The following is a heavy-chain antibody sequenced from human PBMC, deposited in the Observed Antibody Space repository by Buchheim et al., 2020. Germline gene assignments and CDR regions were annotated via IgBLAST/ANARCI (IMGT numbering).Heavy chain of an antibody. CDR3: VGGKYSSYGSPAEY. V-gene: IGHV3-7*03. CDR2: IKRDGSER. Sequence: EVQLVESGGGLVQPGGSLRLSCAASGFIFSSYWMSWVRQAPGKGLEWVANIKRDGSERYYVDSLKGRFTISRDNVQNSLFLQMESRRGEETAVYYYVGGKYSSYGSPAEYWGQGTL. J-gene: IGHJ4*02. D-gene: IGHD3-16*01. CDR1: GFIFSSYW.